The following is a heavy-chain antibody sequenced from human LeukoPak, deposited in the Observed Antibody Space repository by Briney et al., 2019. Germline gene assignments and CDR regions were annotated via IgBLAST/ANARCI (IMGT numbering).Heavy chain of an antibody. D-gene: IGHD3-16*01. J-gene: IGHJ6*04. V-gene: IGHV4-30-2*01. CDR1: GGSISSGGYY. CDR2: IYHSGST. CDR3: ARDRTRPSLSGMDV. Sequence: SETLSLTCTVSGGSISSGGYYWSWIRQPPGKGLEWIGYIYHSGSTYYNPSLKSRVTISVDRSKNQFSLKLSSVTAADTAVYYCARDRTRPSLSGMDVWGKGTTVTVSS.